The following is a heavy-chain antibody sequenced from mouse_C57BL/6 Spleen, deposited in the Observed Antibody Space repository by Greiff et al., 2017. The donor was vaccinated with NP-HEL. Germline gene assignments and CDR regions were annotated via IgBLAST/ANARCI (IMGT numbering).Heavy chain of an antibody. D-gene: IGHD2-1*01. Sequence: QVQLQQPGAELVKPGASVKMSCKASGYTFTSYWITWVKQRPGQGLEWIGDIYPGSGSTNYNEKFKSKATLTVDTSSSTAYMQLSSLTSEDSAVYYCERGGYGNYGGYAMDDWGKGTSVTVYS. V-gene: IGHV1-55*01. CDR2: IYPGSGST. CDR3: ERGGYGNYGGYAMDD. J-gene: IGHJ4*01. CDR1: GYTFTSYW.